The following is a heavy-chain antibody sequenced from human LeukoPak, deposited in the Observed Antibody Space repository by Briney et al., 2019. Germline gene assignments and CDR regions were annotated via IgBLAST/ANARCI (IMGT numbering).Heavy chain of an antibody. CDR2: IRSDGSNK. J-gene: IGHJ6*03. D-gene: IGHD5-18*01. CDR3: ARARIQLWPYYYMDV. Sequence: GGSLRLSCAASGFIFSSYGMYWVRQAPGKGLEWVAFIRSDGSNKSYADSVKGRFTISRDNSKNTLYLQMNSLRAEDTAVYYCARARIQLWPYYYMDVWGKGTTVTVSS. V-gene: IGHV3-30*02. CDR1: GFIFSSYG.